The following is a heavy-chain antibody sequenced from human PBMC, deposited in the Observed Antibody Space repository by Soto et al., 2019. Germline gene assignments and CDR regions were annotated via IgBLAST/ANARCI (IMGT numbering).Heavy chain of an antibody. D-gene: IGHD6-19*01. CDR1: GGSISSGGYY. V-gene: IGHV4-31*03. CDR3: ARDANSSGWYVWFDP. CDR2: IYYSGST. J-gene: IGHJ5*02. Sequence: PSETLSLTCTVSGGSISSGGYYWSWIRQHPGKGLEWIGYIYYSGSTYYNPSLKSRVTISVDTSKNQFSLKLSSVTAADTAAYYCARDANSSGWYVWFDPWGQGTLVTVSS.